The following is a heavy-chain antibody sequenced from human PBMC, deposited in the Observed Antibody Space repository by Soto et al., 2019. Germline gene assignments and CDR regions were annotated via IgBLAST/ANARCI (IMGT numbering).Heavy chain of an antibody. Sequence: EASVKVSCKASGYTFTSYGISWVRQAPGQGLEWMGWISAYNGNTNYAQKLQGRVTMTTDTSTSTAYMELRSLRSDDTAVYYCVAFKLRFLEWLTYGMDVWGQGTKVTVYS. V-gene: IGHV1-18*04. CDR2: ISAYNGNT. CDR1: GYTFTSYG. J-gene: IGHJ6*02. D-gene: IGHD3-3*01. CDR3: VAFKLRFLEWLTYGMDV.